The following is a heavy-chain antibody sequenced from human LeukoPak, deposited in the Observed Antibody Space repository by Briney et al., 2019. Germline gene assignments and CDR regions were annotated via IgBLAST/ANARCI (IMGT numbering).Heavy chain of an antibody. J-gene: IGHJ3*02. CDR2: IYYSGST. CDR1: GGSISSYY. Sequence: NASETQSLTCTVSGGSISSYYWSWIRQPPGKGLEWIGYIYYSGSTNYNPSLKSRVTISVDTSKNQFSLKLSSVTAADTAVYYCARRVYGGAFDIWGQGTMVTVSS. V-gene: IGHV4-59*08. D-gene: IGHD2-8*01. CDR3: ARRVYGGAFDI.